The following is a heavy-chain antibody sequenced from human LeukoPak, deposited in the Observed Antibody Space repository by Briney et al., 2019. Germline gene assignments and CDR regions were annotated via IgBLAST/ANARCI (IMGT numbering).Heavy chain of an antibody. J-gene: IGHJ4*02. CDR1: GYTFTGYY. CDR2: INPNRGGT. Sequence: ASVKVSCKASGYTFTGYYMHWVRQAPGQGLEWMGWINPNRGGTNYAQKFQGRVTMTRDTSISTAYMELSRLRSDDTAVYYCARDLIRNWNYFPVIDYWGQGTLVTVSS. D-gene: IGHD1-7*01. CDR3: ARDLIRNWNYFPVIDY. V-gene: IGHV1-2*02.